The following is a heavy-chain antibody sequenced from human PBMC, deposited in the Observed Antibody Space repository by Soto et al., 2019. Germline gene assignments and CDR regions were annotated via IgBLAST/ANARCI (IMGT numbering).Heavy chain of an antibody. V-gene: IGHV4-39*01. Sequence: SETLSLTCTVSGGSISSSSYYWGWIRQPPGKGLEWIGSIYYSGSTYYNPSLKSRVTISVDTSKNQFSLKLSSVTAADTAVYYCARHPHSSGWYGSKDYWGQGTLVTVSS. CDR1: GGSISSSSYY. D-gene: IGHD6-19*01. CDR3: ARHPHSSGWYGSKDY. CDR2: IYYSGST. J-gene: IGHJ4*02.